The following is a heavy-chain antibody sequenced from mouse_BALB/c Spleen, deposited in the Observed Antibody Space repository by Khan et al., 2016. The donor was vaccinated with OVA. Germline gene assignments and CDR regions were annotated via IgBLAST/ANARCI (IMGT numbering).Heavy chain of an antibody. J-gene: IGHJ4*01. CDR1: GFSLTDYG. CDR2: IWGGGST. Sequence: QVQLKQSGPGLVAPSQSLSITCTVSGFSLTDYGVSWIRQPPGKGLEWLGVIWGGGSTYYNSALNSRLSISKDNSKSQVFLKMSSLQTDDTAMYYCAKGVWSYYYALDYWGQGTSGTVSS. CDR3: AKGVWSYYYALDY. V-gene: IGHV2-6-5*01.